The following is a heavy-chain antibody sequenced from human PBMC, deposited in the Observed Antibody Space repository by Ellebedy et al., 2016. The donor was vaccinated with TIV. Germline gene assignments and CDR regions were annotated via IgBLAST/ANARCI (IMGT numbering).Heavy chain of an antibody. J-gene: IGHJ3*01. CDR1: GFTFEDYA. CDR3: VKARYSGYDGDAFDV. CDR2: ISWNSNNI. Sequence: SLKISXAASGFTFEDYAMHWVRQAPGKGLEWVSTISWNSNNINNADSVKGRFTISRDNANNALYLEMNSLRPDDTAFYYCVKARYSGYDGDAFDVWGQGTLVSVSS. V-gene: IGHV3-9*01. D-gene: IGHD5-12*01.